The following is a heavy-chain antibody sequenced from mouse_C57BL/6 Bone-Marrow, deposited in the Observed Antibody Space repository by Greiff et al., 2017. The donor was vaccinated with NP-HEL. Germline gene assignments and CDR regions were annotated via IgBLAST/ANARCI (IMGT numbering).Heavy chain of an antibody. CDR3: ARPGWPYWYFDV. Sequence: EVMLVESGGGLVKPGGSLKLSCAASGFTFSDYGMHWVRQAPEKGLEWVAYISSGSSTIYYADPVKGRFTISRDNAKNTLFLQMTSLRSEDTAMYYCARPGWPYWYFDVWGTGTTVTVSS. CDR2: ISSGSSTI. CDR1: GFTFSDYG. D-gene: IGHD2-3*01. J-gene: IGHJ1*03. V-gene: IGHV5-17*01.